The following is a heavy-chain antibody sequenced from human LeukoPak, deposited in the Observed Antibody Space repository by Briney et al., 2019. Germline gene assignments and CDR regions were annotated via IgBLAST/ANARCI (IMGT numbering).Heavy chain of an antibody. V-gene: IGHV1-24*01. CDR2: FDPEDGAT. J-gene: IGHJ4*02. Sequence: GASVKVSCKVSGYTXTELSMHWVRQAPGKGLEWMGGFDPEDGATIYAQKFQSRVTMTEDTSTDTAYMELSSLRSEDTAVYYCATVVLYSGYYFDYWGQGTLVTVSS. D-gene: IGHD5-12*01. CDR3: ATVVLYSGYYFDY. CDR1: GYTXTELS.